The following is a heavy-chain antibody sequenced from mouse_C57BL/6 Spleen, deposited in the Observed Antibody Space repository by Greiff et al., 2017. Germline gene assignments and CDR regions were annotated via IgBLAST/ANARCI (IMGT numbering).Heavy chain of an antibody. J-gene: IGHJ4*01. CDR3: ARDAYYGYAMDY. D-gene: IGHD1-1*01. V-gene: IGHV3-6*01. CDR1: GYSITSGYY. Sequence: EVKLQESGPGLVKPSQSLSLTCSVTGYSITSGYYWNWIRQFPGNKLEWMGYISYDGSNNYNPSLKNRISITRDTSKNQFFLKLNSVTTEDTATYYCARDAYYGYAMDYWGQGTSVTVSS. CDR2: ISYDGSN.